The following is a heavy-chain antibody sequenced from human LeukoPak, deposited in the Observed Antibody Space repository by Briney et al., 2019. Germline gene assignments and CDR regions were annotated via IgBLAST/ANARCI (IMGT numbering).Heavy chain of an antibody. Sequence: SEALSLTCTVSGASISSYYWNWIRHPAGKGLEWIGRLYMSGISDYNPSLKSRVTMSVDTSKNQFSLKMSSLTAADTAVYYCARGRDDSNSEKEDWFDPWGQGILVTVSS. V-gene: IGHV4-4*07. CDR2: LYMSGIS. D-gene: IGHD4-11*01. CDR3: ARGRDDSNSEKEDWFDP. CDR1: GASISSYY. J-gene: IGHJ5*02.